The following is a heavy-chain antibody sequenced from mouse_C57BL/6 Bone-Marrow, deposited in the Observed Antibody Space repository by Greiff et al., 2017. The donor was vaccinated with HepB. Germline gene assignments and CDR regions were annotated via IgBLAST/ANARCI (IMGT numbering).Heavy chain of an antibody. CDR1: GYSITSGYY. CDR3: ARGTGWEDWYFDV. Sequence: VQLKQSGPGLVKPSQSLSLTCSVTGYSITSGYYWNWIRQFPGNKLEWMGYISYDGSNNYNPSLKNRISITRDTSKNQFFLKLNSVTTEDTATYYCARGTGWEDWYFDVWGTGTTVTVSS. CDR2: ISYDGSN. D-gene: IGHD2-3*01. J-gene: IGHJ1*03. V-gene: IGHV3-6*01.